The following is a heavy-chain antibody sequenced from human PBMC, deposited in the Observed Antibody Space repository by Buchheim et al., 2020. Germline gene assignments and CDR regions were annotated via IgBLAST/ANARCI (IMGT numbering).Heavy chain of an antibody. V-gene: IGHV3-33*01. CDR3: ARDGYSSSGIDY. J-gene: IGHJ4*02. CDR1: GFAFNTHA. CDR2: IWYDGSEK. D-gene: IGHD6-6*01. Sequence: QVQLVESGGGVVQPGESLRLSCAASGFAFNTHAMHWVRQAPGKGLEWVAFIWYDGSEKHYIDSVKGRFSISRDNSKNTLYLEMNSLRAEDTAVYYCARDGYSSSGIDYWGQGTL.